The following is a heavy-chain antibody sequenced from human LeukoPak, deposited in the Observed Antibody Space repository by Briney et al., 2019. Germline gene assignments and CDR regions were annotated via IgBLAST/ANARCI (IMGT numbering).Heavy chain of an antibody. CDR1: GVSISSGSYY. CDR3: ARSSERKYYFDY. D-gene: IGHD3-22*01. CDR2: IYYSGST. V-gene: IGHV4-61*01. Sequence: SQTLSLTCTVSGVSISSGSYYWSWLRQPPGKGLEWIGYIYYSGSTNYNPSLKSRVTISVDTSKNQFSLKLSSVTAADTAVYYCARSSERKYYFDYWGQGTLVTVSS. J-gene: IGHJ4*02.